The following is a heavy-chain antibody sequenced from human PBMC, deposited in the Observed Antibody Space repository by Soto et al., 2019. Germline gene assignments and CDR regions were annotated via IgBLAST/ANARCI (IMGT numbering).Heavy chain of an antibody. V-gene: IGHV3-9*01. CDR1: GFTFDDYA. CDR2: ISWNSGSI. Sequence: DVQLVESGGGLVQPGRSLRLSCAASGFTFDDYAMHWVRQAPGKGLEWVSGISWNSGSIGYADSVKGRFTISRDNAKNSLYLQMNSLRAEDTAFYYCAKDLTTGLSSSWYSQNFECWGQGTLVTVSS. D-gene: IGHD6-13*01. J-gene: IGHJ4*02. CDR3: AKDLTTGLSSSWYSQNFEC.